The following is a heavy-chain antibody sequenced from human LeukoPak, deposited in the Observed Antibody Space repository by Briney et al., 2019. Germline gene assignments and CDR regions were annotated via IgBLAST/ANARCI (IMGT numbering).Heavy chain of an antibody. CDR3: ARQRRLDLTDD. Sequence: KPSETLSLTCTVSGGSISSSTYYWGWIRQPPGKGLEWIGSISYSGNIYYNPSLKSRVTISVDTSKNQFSLKLSSVTAADTAVYYCARQRRLDLTDDWGLGILV. V-gene: IGHV4-39*01. CDR1: GGSISSSTYY. D-gene: IGHD3-16*01. CDR2: ISYSGNI. J-gene: IGHJ4*02.